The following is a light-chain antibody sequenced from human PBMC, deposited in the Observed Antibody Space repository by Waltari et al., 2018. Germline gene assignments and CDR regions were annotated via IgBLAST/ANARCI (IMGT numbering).Light chain of an antibody. J-gene: IGLJ1*01. Sequence: QSALTQPASVSGTPGQSITISCTGTTSAVGNYDLVPWYQHHPGKAPKLLICEVIKRPSGVSSRFSGSKSGSTASLIISGLQPDDEADYYCCSYAGRGTYVFGSGTKVTVL. V-gene: IGLV2-23*02. CDR1: TSAVGNYDL. CDR3: CSYAGRGTYV. CDR2: EVI.